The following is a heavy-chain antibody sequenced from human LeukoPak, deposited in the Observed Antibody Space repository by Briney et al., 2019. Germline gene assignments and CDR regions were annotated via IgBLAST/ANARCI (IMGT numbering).Heavy chain of an antibody. Sequence: ASVKVSCKASGYTFTGYYMHWVRQAPGQGLEWMGWINPNSGGTNYAQKFQGRVTMTRDTSISTAYMELSRLRSDDTAAYYCARDSPITFGGVIVIGGLGNWFDPWGQGTLVTVSS. D-gene: IGHD3-16*02. CDR1: GYTFTGYY. CDR2: INPNSGGT. V-gene: IGHV1-2*02. CDR3: ARDSPITFGGVIVIGGLGNWFDP. J-gene: IGHJ5*02.